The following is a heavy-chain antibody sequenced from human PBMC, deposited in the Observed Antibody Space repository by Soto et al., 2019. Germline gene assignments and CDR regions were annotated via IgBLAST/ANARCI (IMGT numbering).Heavy chain of an antibody. CDR3: VRRGEGFYISRSDPDAFDV. Sequence: PGGSLRLSCAASGFAISGSAMHWVRQASGKGLEWVGQIRSKRYTYATEYAASVKGRFTIDRDDSKNTAYLQMNSLKTEDTALYYCVRRGEGFYISRSDPDAFDVWGQGTMVTVSS. V-gene: IGHV3-73*01. J-gene: IGHJ3*01. CDR1: GFAISGSA. CDR2: IRSKRYTYAT. D-gene: IGHD2-2*02.